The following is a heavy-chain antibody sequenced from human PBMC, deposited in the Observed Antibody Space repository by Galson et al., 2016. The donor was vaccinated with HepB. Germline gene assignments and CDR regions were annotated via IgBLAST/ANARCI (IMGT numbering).Heavy chain of an antibody. J-gene: IGHJ5*02. D-gene: IGHD6-6*01. CDR1: GFTFDSYA. CDR2: ISGSGLST. Sequence: SLRLSCAASGFTFDSYAMTWVRQAPGKGLEWVSAISGSGLSTYYADSVKGRFTISRDSSNNTVSLQMNTLRADDTAVYYCATSNSSVGHWGQGTLVTVSS. V-gene: IGHV3-23*01. CDR3: ATSNSSVGH.